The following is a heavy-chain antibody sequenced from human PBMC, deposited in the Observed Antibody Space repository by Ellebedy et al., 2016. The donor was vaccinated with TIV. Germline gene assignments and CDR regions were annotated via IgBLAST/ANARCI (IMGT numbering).Heavy chain of an antibody. D-gene: IGHD2-2*01. CDR1: GFTFSDYY. CDR2: ISNSGSII. Sequence: GGSLRLSCAASGFTFSDYYMIWIRQAPGKGLEWVSYISNSGSIIYYADSVKGRFTISRDNTKNSLSLQMNSLRVEDTAVYYCARDARFIDQQHNWFDPWGQGTLVTVSS. J-gene: IGHJ5*02. V-gene: IGHV3-11*01. CDR3: ARDARFIDQQHNWFDP.